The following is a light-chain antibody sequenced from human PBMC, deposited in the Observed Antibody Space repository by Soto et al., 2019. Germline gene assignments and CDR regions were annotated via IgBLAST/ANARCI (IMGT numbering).Light chain of an antibody. J-gene: IGKJ4*01. CDR1: QGIGND. V-gene: IGKV1-6*01. CDR2: AAS. CDR3: LQDHNYPLT. Sequence: AIQMTQSPSSLSVSVGDRVTITCRASQGIGNDVGWYQQKPGKAPKLLIYAASSLQSGVPSRFSGSRSGTDFTLTISSPQPKDVATYYCLQDHNYPLTFGGGTKVEIK.